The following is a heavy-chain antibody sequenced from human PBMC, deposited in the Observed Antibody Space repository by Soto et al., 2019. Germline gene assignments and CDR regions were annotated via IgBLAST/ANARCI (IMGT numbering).Heavy chain of an antibody. CDR1: GYTFTSYA. Sequence: GASVKVSCKASGYTFTSYAMHWVRQAPGQRLEWMGWINAGNGNTKYSQKFQGRVTITRDTSASTAYMELSSLRSEDTAVYYCARDADNYGSGSLPGYWGQGTLVTVSS. CDR2: INAGNGNT. V-gene: IGHV1-3*01. D-gene: IGHD3-10*01. CDR3: ARDADNYGSGSLPGY. J-gene: IGHJ4*02.